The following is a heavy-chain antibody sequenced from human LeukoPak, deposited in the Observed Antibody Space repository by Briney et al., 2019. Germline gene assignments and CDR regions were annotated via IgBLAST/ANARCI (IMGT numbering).Heavy chain of an antibody. J-gene: IGHJ6*03. V-gene: IGHV3-30*02. Sequence: GGSLRLSCAASGFTFSSYGMHWVRQAPGKGLEWVAFIRYDGSNKYYADSVKGRFTISRDNSKNTLYLQMNSLRAEDTAVYYCARVGERIAGDYYYYYYMDVWGKGTTVTVSS. CDR3: ARVGERIAGDYYYYYYMDV. D-gene: IGHD6-13*01. CDR2: IRYDGSNK. CDR1: GFTFSSYG.